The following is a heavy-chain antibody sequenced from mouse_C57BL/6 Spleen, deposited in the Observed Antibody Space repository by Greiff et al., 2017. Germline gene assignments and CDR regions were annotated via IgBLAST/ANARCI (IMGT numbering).Heavy chain of an antibody. Sequence: QVQLQQSGPELVKPGASVKISCKASGYAFSSSWMNWVKQRPGKGLEWIGRIYPGDGDTNYNGKFKGKATLTADKSSSTAYMQLSSLTSEDSAVYFCARTVYDYDGWFAYWGQGTLVTVSA. D-gene: IGHD2-4*01. V-gene: IGHV1-82*01. CDR1: GYAFSSSW. CDR2: IYPGDGDT. J-gene: IGHJ3*01. CDR3: ARTVYDYDGWFAY.